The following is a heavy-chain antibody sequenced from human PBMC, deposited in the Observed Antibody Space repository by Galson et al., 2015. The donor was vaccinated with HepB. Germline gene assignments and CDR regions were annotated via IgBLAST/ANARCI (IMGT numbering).Heavy chain of an antibody. V-gene: IGHV5-10-1*04. Sequence: QSGAEVKKPGESLRISCKGFGYSFTSYWISWVRQMPGKGLEWMGRIDPSDSYTNYSPSFQGQVTISAEKSISTAYLQWRSPKASDTAMYYCARLRSSSWDAFDIWGQGTMVTVSS. D-gene: IGHD6-13*01. CDR1: GYSFTSYW. CDR3: ARLRSSSWDAFDI. CDR2: IDPSDSYT. J-gene: IGHJ3*02.